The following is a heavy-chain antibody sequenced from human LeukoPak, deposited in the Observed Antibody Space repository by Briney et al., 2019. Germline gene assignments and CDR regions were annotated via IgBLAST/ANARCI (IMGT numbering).Heavy chain of an antibody. CDR3: AKSPNLHGLRQMLDY. CDR1: GFTFSSYG. J-gene: IGHJ4*02. Sequence: GGSLRLSCAASGFTFSSYGMHWVRQAPGKGLEWVAVISYDGSNKYYADSVKGRFTISRDNSKNTLYLQMNSLRAEDTAVYYCAKSPNLHGLRQMLDYWGQGTLATVSS. D-gene: IGHD4-17*01. V-gene: IGHV3-30*18. CDR2: ISYDGSNK.